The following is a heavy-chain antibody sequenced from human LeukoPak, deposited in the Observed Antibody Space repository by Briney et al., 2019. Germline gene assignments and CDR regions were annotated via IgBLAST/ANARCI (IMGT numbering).Heavy chain of an antibody. J-gene: IGHJ6*03. V-gene: IGHV3-23*03. D-gene: IGHD4/OR15-4a*01. CDR3: ARVPYGDYHYYYMDV. CDR2: IYRGSST. Sequence: PGGPLRLSCAASGFTFSSYAMSWVRQAPGKGLEWVSIIYRGSSTYHADSVKGRFSISRDNSKNTVYLQMNSLRADDTAVYFCARVPYGDYHYYYMDVWGKGTTVTVSS. CDR1: GFTFSSYA.